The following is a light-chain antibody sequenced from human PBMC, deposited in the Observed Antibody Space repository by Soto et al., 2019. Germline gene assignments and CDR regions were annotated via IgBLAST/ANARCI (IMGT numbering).Light chain of an antibody. V-gene: IGKV1-13*02. CDR2: DAS. J-gene: IGKJ1*01. CDR3: QQYNSYWT. CDR1: QGIDSY. Sequence: AIQLTQSPSSLSASVGDRVTITCRASQGIDSYLAWYQQKPGKAPKLLIYDASSLESGVPSRFSGSGSGTEFTLTISSLQPDDFATYYCQQYNSYWTFGQGTKVDI.